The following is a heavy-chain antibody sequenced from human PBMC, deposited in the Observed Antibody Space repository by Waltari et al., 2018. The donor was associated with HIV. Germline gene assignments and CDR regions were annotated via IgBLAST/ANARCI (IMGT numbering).Heavy chain of an antibody. CDR2: IGAYNGNT. D-gene: IGHD2-2*01. Sequence: QVQLVQSGAEVQKPEAAGKVSCKASGYTVTSYGISRVRQAPGQGLEWMGWIGAYNGNTNHAQKFQGRVSMTTDTSTSTANMELRSLRSDDTAVYYCARVGCSSASCRGLFDYWGQGTLVTVSS. J-gene: IGHJ4*02. V-gene: IGHV1-18*01. CDR1: GYTVTSYG. CDR3: ARVGCSSASCRGLFDY.